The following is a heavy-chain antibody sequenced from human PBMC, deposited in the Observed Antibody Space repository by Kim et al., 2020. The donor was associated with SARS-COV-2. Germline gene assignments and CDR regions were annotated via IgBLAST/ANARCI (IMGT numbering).Heavy chain of an antibody. CDR1: GYSFTSYW. Sequence: GESLKISCKGSGYSFTSYWIGWVRQMPGKGLEWMGSIYPGDSDTRYSPSFQGQVTISADKSISTAYLQWSSLKASDTAMYYCARHPIRGDSSGYFFDYWGQGTLVTVSS. J-gene: IGHJ4*02. CDR2: IYPGDSDT. CDR3: ARHPIRGDSSGYFFDY. V-gene: IGHV5-51*01. D-gene: IGHD3-22*01.